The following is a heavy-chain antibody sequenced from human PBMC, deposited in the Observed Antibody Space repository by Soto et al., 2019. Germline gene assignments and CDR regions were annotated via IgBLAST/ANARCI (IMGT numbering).Heavy chain of an antibody. Sequence: PGGSLRLSCAASGFTFSSYAMSWVRQAPGKGLEWVSAISGSGGSTYYADSVKGRFTISRDNSKNTLYLQMNSLRAEDTAVYYCAKDLGLAVVPAANNWFDPWGQGTLVTVSS. D-gene: IGHD2-2*01. CDR1: GFTFSSYA. CDR2: ISGSGGST. V-gene: IGHV3-23*01. CDR3: AKDLGLAVVPAANNWFDP. J-gene: IGHJ5*02.